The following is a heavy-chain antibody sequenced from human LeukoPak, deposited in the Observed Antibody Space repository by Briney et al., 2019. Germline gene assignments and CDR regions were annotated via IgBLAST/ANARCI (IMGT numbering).Heavy chain of an antibody. CDR1: GGSISSYY. V-gene: IGHV4-59*01. Sequence: SETLSLTCTVSGGSISSYYWSWIRQPPGKGLEWIGYIYYSGSTNYNPSLKSRVTISVDTSKNQFSLKLSSVTAADTAVYYCARDSLNWPYPWGQGTLVTVSS. J-gene: IGHJ5*02. CDR3: ARDSLNWPYP. CDR2: IYYSGST.